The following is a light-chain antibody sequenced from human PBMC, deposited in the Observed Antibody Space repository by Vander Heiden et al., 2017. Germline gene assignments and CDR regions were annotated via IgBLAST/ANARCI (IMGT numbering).Light chain of an antibody. CDR1: QSFTSSY. CDR3: QQYGNFPIS. V-gene: IGKV3-20*01. Sequence: EAVLTQSPGTLSLSPGERATLSCRGSQSFTSSYLAWYQQKPGQAPRLLIYGASSRATGIPDRFSGSGSGTDFTLTISRLEPEDFAVYYCQQYGNFPISFGGGTKVEIK. J-gene: IGKJ4*01. CDR2: GAS.